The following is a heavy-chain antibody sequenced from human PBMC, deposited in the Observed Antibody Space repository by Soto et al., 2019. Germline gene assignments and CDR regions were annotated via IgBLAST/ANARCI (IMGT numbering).Heavy chain of an antibody. D-gene: IGHD3-10*01. CDR2: IDPSDSYT. CDR3: ARTNSVLLWFGRATPHGMDV. J-gene: IGHJ6*02. CDR1: GYSFTSYW. V-gene: IGHV5-10-1*01. Sequence: PGESLKISCKGSGYSFTSYWISWVRQMPGKGLEWMGRIDPSDSYTNYSPSFQGHVTISADKSISTAYLQWSSLKASDTAMYYCARTNSVLLWFGRATPHGMDVWGQGTTVTVSS.